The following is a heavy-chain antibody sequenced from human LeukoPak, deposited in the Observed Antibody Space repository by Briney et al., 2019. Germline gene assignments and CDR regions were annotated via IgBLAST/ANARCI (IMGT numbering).Heavy chain of an antibody. J-gene: IGHJ4*02. V-gene: IGHV4-34*01. CDR1: GRSFSGHS. D-gene: IGHD4-23*01. Sequence: KSSETLSLTCAVYGRSFSGHSWNWIRQPPGKGLEWIGEIDHSGSTSYNPSLKRRLTISLDTSKNQLSLKLSSVTAADTAVYYCARGRIRMTTVVTHHDYWGQGTLVTVSS. CDR3: ARGRIRMTTVVTHHDY. CDR2: IDHSGST.